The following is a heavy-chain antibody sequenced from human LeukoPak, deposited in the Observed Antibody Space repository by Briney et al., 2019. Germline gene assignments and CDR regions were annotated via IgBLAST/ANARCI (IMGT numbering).Heavy chain of an antibody. CDR2: IYWDDDK. J-gene: IGHJ4*02. CDR1: GFSLSTSGVG. D-gene: IGHD3-22*01. CDR3: AHSRRTYYYDSSGFDY. V-gene: IGHV2-5*02. Sequence: SGPTLVKPTQTLMLTCTFSGFSLSTSGVGVGWIRQPPGKALEWLALIYWDDDKRYSPSLKSRLTITKDTSKNQVVLTMTNMDPVDTATYYCAHSRRTYYYDSSGFDYWGQGTLVTVSS.